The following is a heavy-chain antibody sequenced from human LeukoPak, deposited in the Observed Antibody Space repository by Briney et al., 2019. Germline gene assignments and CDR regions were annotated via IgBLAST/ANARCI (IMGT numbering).Heavy chain of an antibody. CDR2: ITTGDGNT. D-gene: IGHD7-27*01. J-gene: IGHJ4*02. CDR3: AKDGGLWVSAHWGDS. CDR1: GFTFSSYT. Sequence: GGSVRLSCTASGFTFSSYTMTWVRQAPGKGLKWVSTITTGDGNTYYADSVKGRFTVSRDDSKNTLYLQMNSLRAEDTAVYYCAKDGGLWVSAHWGDSWGRGTLVTVSS. V-gene: IGHV3-23*01.